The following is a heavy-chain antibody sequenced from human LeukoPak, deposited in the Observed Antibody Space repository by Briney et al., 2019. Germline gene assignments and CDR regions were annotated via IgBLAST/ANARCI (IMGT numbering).Heavy chain of an antibody. CDR3: ARAPYDSNGYYGYGMDV. V-gene: IGHV4-31*03. Sequence: SQTLSLTCTVSGGSISSCNHYWSWIRQHPGKGLEWIGNIFYSGSTYYNPSLTSRVIISVDTSKNQFSLKLSSVTAADTAVYYCARAPYDSNGYYGYGMDVWGQGTTVTVSS. CDR2: IFYSGST. D-gene: IGHD3-22*01. CDR1: GGSISSCNHY. J-gene: IGHJ6*02.